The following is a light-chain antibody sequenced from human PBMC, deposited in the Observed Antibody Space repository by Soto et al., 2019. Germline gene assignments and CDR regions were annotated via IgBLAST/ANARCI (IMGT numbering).Light chain of an antibody. CDR1: SSDVGGYNY. Sequence: QSALTQPASVSGSPGQSITISCTGTSSDVGGYNYVSWYQQNPGKAPKLIIYEVSRRPSGVSSRFSGSKSGNTASLTISGLQAEDEADYYCSSYTSSTTLVLFGGGTKVTVL. CDR3: SSYTSSTTLVL. J-gene: IGLJ2*01. CDR2: EVS. V-gene: IGLV2-14*01.